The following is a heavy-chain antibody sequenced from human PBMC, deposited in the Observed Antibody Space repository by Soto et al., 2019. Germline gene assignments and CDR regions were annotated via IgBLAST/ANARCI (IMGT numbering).Heavy chain of an antibody. CDR3: AREGFRGVMSYYGMDV. J-gene: IGHJ6*02. D-gene: IGHD3-16*01. CDR1: GGSISSYY. Sequence: SETLSLTCTVSGGSISSYYWSWIRQPPGKGLEWIGYIYYSGSTNYNPSPKSRVTISVDTSKNQFSLKLSSVTAADTAVYYCAREGFRGVMSYYGMDVWGQGTTVTVSS. V-gene: IGHV4-59*12. CDR2: IYYSGST.